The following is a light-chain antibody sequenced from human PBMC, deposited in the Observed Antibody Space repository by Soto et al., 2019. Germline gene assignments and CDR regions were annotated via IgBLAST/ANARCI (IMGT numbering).Light chain of an antibody. CDR3: QQYNAWPPEDT. V-gene: IGKV3-15*01. J-gene: IGKJ2*01. CDR2: GAT. CDR1: QNVATN. Sequence: EIVMTQSPASLSVSSGESATLSCRASQNVATNLAWYQHKPGQPPRLFIYGATTRATDVPARFSGSGSGTYFPLTIRGPQSEDSALYYCQQYNAWPPEDTFGQGTKLQIK.